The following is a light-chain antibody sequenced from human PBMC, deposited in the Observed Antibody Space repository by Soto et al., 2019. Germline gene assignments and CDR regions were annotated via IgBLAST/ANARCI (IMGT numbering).Light chain of an antibody. V-gene: IGKV1-33*01. CDR1: QDINNY. CDR3: QQFGDLTFI. J-gene: IGKJ5*01. CDR2: DAS. Sequence: DIKMTQSPSYLSASVGDRVTITCQASQDINNYLNWYQQKLGQAPQLLIYDASGLEVGVTSRFSGSGSGTHFTLTISSMQPEDIATYYCQQFGDLTFIFGQGTRLEI.